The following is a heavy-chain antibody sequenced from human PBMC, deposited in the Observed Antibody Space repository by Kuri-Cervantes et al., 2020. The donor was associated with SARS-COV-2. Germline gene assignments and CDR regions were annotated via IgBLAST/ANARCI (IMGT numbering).Heavy chain of an antibody. D-gene: IGHD4-23*01. CDR1: GGSISSYY. CDR3: ARDGGGARDYYYGMDV. J-gene: IGHJ6*02. V-gene: IGHV4-59*01. CDR2: IYYSGST. Sequence: SETLSLTCTVSGGSISSYYWSWIRQPPGKGLEWIGYIYYSGSTNYNPSLKSRVTISVDTSKNQFPLKLSSVTAADTAVYYCARDGGGARDYYYGMDVWGQGTTVTVSS.